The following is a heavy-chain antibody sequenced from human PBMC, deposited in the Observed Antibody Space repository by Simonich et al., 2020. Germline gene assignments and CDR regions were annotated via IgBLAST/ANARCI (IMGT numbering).Heavy chain of an antibody. J-gene: IGHJ6*02. V-gene: IGHV3-21*01. Sequence: EVQLVESGGGLVKPGGSLRLSCAASGFTFSSYSMNWVRQAPGKGQEWVSSISSSSSYIYYAYSVKGRFTISRDNAKNSLYLQMNSLRAEDTAVYYCARWIAVAGTGAYGMDVWGQGTTVTVSS. CDR1: GFTFSSYS. CDR3: ARWIAVAGTGAYGMDV. CDR2: ISSSSSYI. D-gene: IGHD6-19*01.